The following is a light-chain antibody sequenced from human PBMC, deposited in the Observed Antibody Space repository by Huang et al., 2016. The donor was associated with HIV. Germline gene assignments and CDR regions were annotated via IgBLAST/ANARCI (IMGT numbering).Light chain of an antibody. J-gene: IGKJ3*01. CDR3: QQYNNWPIT. CDR2: GAS. Sequence: EIVMTQSPATLSVSPGERATLSCRASPSVSTNLAWCQREPGQAPRLLIFGASTRATGIPARFSGSGSGTEFSLTISSLQSEDFAVYYCQQYNNWPITFGPGTKVDVK. CDR1: PSVSTN. V-gene: IGKV3-15*01.